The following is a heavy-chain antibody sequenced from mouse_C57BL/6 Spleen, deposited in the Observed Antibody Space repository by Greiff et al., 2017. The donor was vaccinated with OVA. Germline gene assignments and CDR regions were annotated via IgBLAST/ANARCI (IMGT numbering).Heavy chain of an antibody. CDR1: GYTFTSYW. CDR3: ARGPGSSTYFDV. Sequence: QVQLQQPGAELVMPGASVKLSCKASGYTFTSYWMHWVKQRPGQGLEWIGEIDPSDSYTNYNQKFKGKSTLTVDKSSSTAYMQLSSLTSEDSAVYYCARGPGSSTYFDVWGTGTTVTVSS. V-gene: IGHV1-69*01. CDR2: IDPSDSYT. D-gene: IGHD1-1*01. J-gene: IGHJ1*03.